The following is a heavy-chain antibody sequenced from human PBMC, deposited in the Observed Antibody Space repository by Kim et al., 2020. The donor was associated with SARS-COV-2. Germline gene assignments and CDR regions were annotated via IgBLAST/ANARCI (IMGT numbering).Heavy chain of an antibody. CDR1: GFTFSSYA. CDR3: AREDLGVRGVPTYGMDV. CDR2: ISYDGSNK. Sequence: GGSLRLSCAASGFTFSSYAMHWVRQAPGKGLEWVAVISYDGSNKYYADSVKGRFTISRDNSKNTLYLQMNSLRAEDTAVYYCAREDLGVRGVPTYGMDVWGQGTTVTVSS. J-gene: IGHJ6*02. D-gene: IGHD3-10*01. V-gene: IGHV3-30*04.